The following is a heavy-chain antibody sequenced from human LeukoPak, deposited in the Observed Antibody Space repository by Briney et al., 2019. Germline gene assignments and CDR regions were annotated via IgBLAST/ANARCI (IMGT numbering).Heavy chain of an antibody. D-gene: IGHD3-10*01. Sequence: GGSLRLSCAASGFTFSDYYVSWIRQAPGKGLEWVSYISSSGSTIYYADSVKGRFTISRDNAKNSLYLQMNSLRAEDTAVYNCARAITMVRGSIPYYYYGMDVWGQGTTVTVSS. CDR2: ISSSGSTI. J-gene: IGHJ6*02. V-gene: IGHV3-11*01. CDR1: GFTFSDYY. CDR3: ARAITMVRGSIPYYYYGMDV.